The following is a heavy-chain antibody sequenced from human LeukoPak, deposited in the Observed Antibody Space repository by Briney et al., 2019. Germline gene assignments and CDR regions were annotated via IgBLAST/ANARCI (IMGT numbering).Heavy chain of an antibody. Sequence: PGGSLRLSCAASGFTFSDYYMTWVRQAPGKGLEWISYISMSSTYTKYADSVKGRFTISRDDAKNSLYLQMNSLRAEDTAVYYCARGGGLRGFDHWGQGTLVTVSS. CDR1: GFTFSDYY. CDR2: ISMSSTYT. V-gene: IGHV3-11*06. CDR3: ARGGGLRGFDH. J-gene: IGHJ4*02. D-gene: IGHD3-16*01.